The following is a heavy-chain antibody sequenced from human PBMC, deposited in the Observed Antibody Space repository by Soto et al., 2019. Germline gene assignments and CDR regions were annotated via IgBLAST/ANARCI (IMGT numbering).Heavy chain of an antibody. CDR3: VRALGWGWFDP. CDR1: HFIFSDYG. D-gene: IGHD2-15*01. V-gene: IGHV3-7*05. Sequence: EVLLVESGGGLVQPGGSLRLSCVGSHFIFSDYGMGWVRQVPGKGLEWVAHIKEDGSEIYYVDSVKGRFTISRDNAKNSLFLQMNSLRAEDTALYCCVRALGWGWFDPWGQGTLVTVSS. J-gene: IGHJ5*02. CDR2: IKEDGSEI.